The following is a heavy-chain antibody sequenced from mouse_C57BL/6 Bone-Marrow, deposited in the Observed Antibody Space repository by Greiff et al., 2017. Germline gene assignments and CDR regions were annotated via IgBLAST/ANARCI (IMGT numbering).Heavy chain of an antibody. Sequence: DVQLVESGGGLVQPGGSLSLSCAASGFTFTDYYMSRFRQPPGKALVWLGFIRNKANGNTTEYNASVKGRFTISRDNSQSFLYLHMSALRAEDSATYYCARSTYYVFDYWGQGTTLTVSS. J-gene: IGHJ2*01. V-gene: IGHV7-3*01. D-gene: IGHD2-10*01. CDR2: IRNKANGNTT. CDR3: ARSTYYVFDY. CDR1: GFTFTDYY.